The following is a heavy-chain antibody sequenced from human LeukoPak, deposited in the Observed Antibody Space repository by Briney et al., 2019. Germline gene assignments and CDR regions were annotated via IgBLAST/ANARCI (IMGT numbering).Heavy chain of an antibody. V-gene: IGHV3-23*01. Sequence: PGGSLRLSCAASGFTFSSYAMSWVRQAPGKGLEWVSAISGSGGSTYYADSVKGRFTISRDNSKNTLYLQMNSLRAEDTAVYYRAKADYYDSSGYFDYWGQGTLVTVSS. CDR3: AKADYYDSSGYFDY. J-gene: IGHJ4*02. D-gene: IGHD3-22*01. CDR1: GFTFSSYA. CDR2: ISGSGGST.